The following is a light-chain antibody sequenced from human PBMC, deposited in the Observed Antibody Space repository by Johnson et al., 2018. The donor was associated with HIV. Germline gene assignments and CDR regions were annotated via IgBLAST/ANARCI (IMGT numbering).Light chain of an antibody. CDR3: GKWDSSLNAYV. V-gene: IGLV1-51*01. CDR2: DTI. Sequence: QSLLTQPPSVSAAPGQMVSISCSGSSSNIGKNYVSWYQQFPGTAPKLLIYDTIKRHSGIPDRFSGSKSGTSATLGITGLQTGDEADYYCGKWDSSLNAYVFGAATKVAVL. CDR1: SSNIGKNY. J-gene: IGLJ1*01.